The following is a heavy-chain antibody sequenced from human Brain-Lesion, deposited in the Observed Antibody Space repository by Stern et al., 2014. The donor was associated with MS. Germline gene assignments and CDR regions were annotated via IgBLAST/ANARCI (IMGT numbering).Heavy chain of an antibody. CDR3: ASNRGSGSFFDS. CDR2: MYHSGIT. V-gene: IGHV4-4*02. Sequence: QVQLQESGPGLVKPSGTLSLTCAVSGGSISSGTWWSWVRQSPGKRPEWIGKMYHSGITNYNPSLEGRVSISIDKSKNQFSLKVYSLTAADTAVYYCASNRGSGSFFDSWGQGSLVTVSS. D-gene: IGHD1-26*01. J-gene: IGHJ4*02. CDR1: GGSISSGTW.